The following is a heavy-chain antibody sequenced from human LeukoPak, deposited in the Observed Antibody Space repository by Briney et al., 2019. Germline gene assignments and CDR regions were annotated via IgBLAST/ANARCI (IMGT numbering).Heavy chain of an antibody. J-gene: IGHJ6*02. CDR2: IYYSGST. CDR3: ARDHTETSSLNFRNYYYYGMDI. CDR1: GGSISSSSYY. V-gene: IGHV4-31*03. D-gene: IGHD4-11*01. Sequence: ASETLSLTCTVSGGSISSSSYYWGWIRQPPGKGLEWIGYIYYSGSTYYNPSLTSRVTMSVDASKNQFSLKLSSVTAADTAIYYCARDHTETSSLNFRNYYYYGMDIWGQGTTVIVSS.